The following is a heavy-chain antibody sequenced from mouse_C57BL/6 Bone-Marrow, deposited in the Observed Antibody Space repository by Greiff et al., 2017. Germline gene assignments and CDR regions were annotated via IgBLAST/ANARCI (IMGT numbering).Heavy chain of an antibody. D-gene: IGHD2-4*01. CDR3: ARFYDYDGGYAMDY. CDR2: IYPSDSET. Sequence: QVQLQQPGAELVRPGSSVKLSCKASGYTFTSYWMDWVKQRPGQGLEWIGNIYPSDSETHYNQKFKDKATLTVDKSSSTAYMQLSSLTSEDSAVYYCARFYDYDGGYAMDYWGQGTSGTVSS. V-gene: IGHV1-61*01. J-gene: IGHJ4*01. CDR1: GYTFTSYW.